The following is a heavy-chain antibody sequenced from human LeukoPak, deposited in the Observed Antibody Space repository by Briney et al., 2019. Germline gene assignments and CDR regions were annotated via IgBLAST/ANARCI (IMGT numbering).Heavy chain of an antibody. V-gene: IGHV3-23*01. CDR1: GFTFGDYG. J-gene: IGHJ4*02. Sequence: GVLRLSCAASGFTFGDYGMYWVRQAPGEGLEWVSAISGSGGGTYYADSVKGRFTISRDISKSTLYLQMNNLRAEDTAVYYCGKVPGPIFQKRLGFPFTRWGQGTL. CDR2: ISGSGGGT. D-gene: IGHD3-3*01. CDR3: GKVPGPIFQKRLGFPFTR.